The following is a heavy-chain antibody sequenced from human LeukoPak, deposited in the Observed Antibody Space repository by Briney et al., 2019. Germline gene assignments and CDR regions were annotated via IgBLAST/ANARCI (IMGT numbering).Heavy chain of an antibody. D-gene: IGHD3-3*01. CDR2: MNPNSGNT. V-gene: IGHV1-8*03. J-gene: IGHJ4*02. CDR3: ARPSVGYDFWSGYLYYFDY. CDR1: GYTFTSYD. Sequence: ASVKVSCKASGYTFTSYDINWVRQATGQGLEWMGWMNPNSGNTGYAQKFQGRVTITRNTSISTAYMELSSLRYEDTAVYYCARPSVGYDFWSGYLYYFDYWGQGTLVAVSS.